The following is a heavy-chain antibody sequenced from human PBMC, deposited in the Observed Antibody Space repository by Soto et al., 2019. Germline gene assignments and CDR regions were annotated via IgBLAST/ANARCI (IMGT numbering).Heavy chain of an antibody. CDR3: ARVGGLDSYYYYMDV. CDR1: GFTFSSYS. J-gene: IGHJ6*03. CDR2: ISSSSSYI. Sequence: GGSLRLSCAASGFTFSSYSMNWVRQAPGKGLEWVSSISSSSSYIYYADSVKGRFTISRDNAKNSLYLQMNSLRAEDTAVYYCARVGGLDSYYYYMDVWGKGTTVTVSS. D-gene: IGHD2-15*01. V-gene: IGHV3-21*01.